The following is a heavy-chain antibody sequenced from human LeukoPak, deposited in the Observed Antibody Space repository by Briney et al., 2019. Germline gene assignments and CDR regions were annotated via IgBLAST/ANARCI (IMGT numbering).Heavy chain of an antibody. CDR3: ARYKGYCSSSTCYESYNY. CDR2: IDPSDSYT. D-gene: IGHD2-2*01. Sequence: PGESLKISCKGSGYSFTSYWISWVRQMPGKGLEWMGRIDPSDSYTNYSPSFQGHVTISVDKSVSTAYLQWSSLEASDTAMYYCARYKGYCSSSTCYESYNYWGQGTLVTVSS. J-gene: IGHJ4*02. CDR1: GYSFTSYW. V-gene: IGHV5-10-1*01.